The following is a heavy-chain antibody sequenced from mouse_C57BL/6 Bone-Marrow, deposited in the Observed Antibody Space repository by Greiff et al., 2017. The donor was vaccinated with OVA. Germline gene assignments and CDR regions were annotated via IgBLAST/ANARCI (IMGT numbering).Heavy chain of an antibody. CDR1: GFNIKDDY. V-gene: IGHV14-4*01. J-gene: IGHJ2*01. D-gene: IGHD1-3*01. CDR2: IDPENGDT. CDR3: TITPYYFDY. Sequence: EVQLQQSGAELVRPGASVKLSCTASGFNIKDDYMHWVKQRPEQGLEWIGWIDPENGDTEYASKFQGKATITADTSSNTAYLQLSSLTSEDTAVYYCTITPYYFDYWGQGTTLTVSS.